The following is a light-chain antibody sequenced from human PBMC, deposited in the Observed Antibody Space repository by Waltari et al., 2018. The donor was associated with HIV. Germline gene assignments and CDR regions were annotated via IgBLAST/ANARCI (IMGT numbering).Light chain of an antibody. CDR3: QQYGSSPLT. Sequence: EIGLTHHPRTQPLSQGWTGTPSCRACQSVTSSYLRWYQQKPGQSPRLLIYGASSRATGIPDRFSGGGSGTDFTLTISRVEPEDFAVYYCQQYGSSPLTFGGGTKVDIK. V-gene: IGKV3-20*01. J-gene: IGKJ4*01. CDR1: QSVTSSY. CDR2: GAS.